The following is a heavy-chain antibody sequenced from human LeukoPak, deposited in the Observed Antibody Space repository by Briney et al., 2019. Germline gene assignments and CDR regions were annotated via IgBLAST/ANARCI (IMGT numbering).Heavy chain of an antibody. J-gene: IGHJ4*02. Sequence: ASVKVSCKAFGYTFTSYYMHWVRQAPGQGLEWMGIINPSGGSTSYAQKFQGRVTMTRDTSTSTVYMELSSLRSEDTAVYYCARVGWNYAGAFDHWGQGTLVTVSS. D-gene: IGHD1-7*01. CDR1: GYTFTSYY. CDR3: ARVGWNYAGAFDH. CDR2: INPSGGST. V-gene: IGHV1-46*01.